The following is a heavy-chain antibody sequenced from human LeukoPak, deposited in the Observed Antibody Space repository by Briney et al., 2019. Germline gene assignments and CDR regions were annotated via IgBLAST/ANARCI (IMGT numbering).Heavy chain of an antibody. D-gene: IGHD2-2*01. Sequence: PSETLSLTCTVSGGSISIYYWNWIRQPAGKGLEWIGRIFTSGITNYDPSLKSRVTISVDTSKNQFSLKLSSVTAADTAVYYCARDWGGDIVVVPAAFGWLDPWGQGTLVTVSS. CDR3: ARDWGGDIVVVPAAFGWLDP. CDR1: GGSISIYY. CDR2: IFTSGIT. J-gene: IGHJ5*02. V-gene: IGHV4-4*07.